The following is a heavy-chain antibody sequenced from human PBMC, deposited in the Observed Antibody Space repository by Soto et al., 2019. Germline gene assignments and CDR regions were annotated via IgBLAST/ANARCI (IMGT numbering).Heavy chain of an antibody. V-gene: IGHV3-30-3*01. CDR3: ARDRAMATSYYYDSSGYYSN. CDR1: GLTFSSYA. J-gene: IGHJ4*02. Sequence: GGSLRLSCAASGLTFSSYAMHWVRQAPGKGLEWVAVISYDGSNKYYADSVKGRFTISRDNSKNTLYLQMNSLRAEDTAVYYCARDRAMATSYYYDSSGYYSNWGQGTLVTVSS. D-gene: IGHD3-22*01. CDR2: ISYDGSNK.